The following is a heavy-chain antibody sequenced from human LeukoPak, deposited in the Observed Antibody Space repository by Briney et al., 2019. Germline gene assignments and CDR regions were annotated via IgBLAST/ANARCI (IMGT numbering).Heavy chain of an antibody. CDR1: GGSLSSYY. Sequence: PSETLSLTCTVSGGSLSSYYWSWVRQPPGKGLEWIGHIYYSGSTNYNPSLKSRVAISVDTSKNKFSLNLSCVTSADTAVYYIARKGWNYYYYYMDVWGKGTTVTVSS. V-gene: IGHV4-59*01. CDR2: IYYSGST. J-gene: IGHJ6*03. D-gene: IGHD6-19*01. CDR3: ARKGWNYYYYYMDV.